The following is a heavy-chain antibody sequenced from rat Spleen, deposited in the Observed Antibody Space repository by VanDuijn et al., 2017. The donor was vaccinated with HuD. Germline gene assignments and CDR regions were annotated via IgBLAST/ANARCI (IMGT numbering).Heavy chain of an antibody. CDR1: GFSIASAFG. CDR2: INSAGST. Sequence: DVQLQESGPGLVKPSQSLSLTCSVTGFSIASAFGWNWIRKFPGNKLEFMGYINSAGSTNYNPPLKSQISITRDTSRNQFFLHLTSVTTDDSATYYCVGSPHQAGSYPFDYWGQGIMVTVSS. V-gene: IGHV3-3*01. J-gene: IGHJ2*01. CDR3: VGSPHQAGSYPFDY. D-gene: IGHD1-12*02.